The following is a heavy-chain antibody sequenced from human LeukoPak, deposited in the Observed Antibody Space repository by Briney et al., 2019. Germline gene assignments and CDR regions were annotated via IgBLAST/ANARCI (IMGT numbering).Heavy chain of an antibody. CDR2: IIPIFGTA. V-gene: IGHV1-69*13. Sequence: GASVKVSCKASGGTFSSYAISWVRQAPGQGLEWMGGIIPIFGTANYARKFQGRVTITADESTSTAYMELSSLRSEDAAVYYCARDYYDSSGVLTDYWGQGTLVTVSS. D-gene: IGHD3-22*01. CDR1: GGTFSSYA. CDR3: ARDYYDSSGVLTDY. J-gene: IGHJ4*02.